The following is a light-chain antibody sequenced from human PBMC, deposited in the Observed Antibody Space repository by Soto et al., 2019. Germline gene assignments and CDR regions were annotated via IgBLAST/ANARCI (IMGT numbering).Light chain of an antibody. CDR2: EVT. CDR1: SSDVGGYNY. CDR3: GSYTSSSTYV. J-gene: IGLJ1*01. Sequence: QSVLTQPASVSGSPGQSITISCTGTSSDVGGYNYVTWYQQHPGKAPKVMIYEVTNRPSGVSNRFSGSKSGNTASLTISGLQAEDEAAYYCGSYTSSSTYVFGTGTKLTVL. V-gene: IGLV2-14*03.